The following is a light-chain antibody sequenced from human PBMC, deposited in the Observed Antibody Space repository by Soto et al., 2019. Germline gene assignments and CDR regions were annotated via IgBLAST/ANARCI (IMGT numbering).Light chain of an antibody. V-gene: IGLV2-14*01. J-gene: IGLJ2*01. CDR2: DVS. Sequence: QSALTQPASVSGSPGQSITISCTGTSSDVGGYNYVSWYQQHPGKAPKLMIYDVSNRPSGVSNRCSGSKSGNTASLTISGLQAEDEADDYCSSYTSSSNVVFGGGTKVTVL. CDR3: SSYTSSSNVV. CDR1: SSDVGGYNY.